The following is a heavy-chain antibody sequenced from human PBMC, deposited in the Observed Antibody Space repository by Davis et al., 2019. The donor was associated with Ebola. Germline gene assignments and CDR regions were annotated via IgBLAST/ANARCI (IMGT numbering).Heavy chain of an antibody. CDR3: ASSYGGNSVGPFDY. J-gene: IGHJ4*02. V-gene: IGHV4-59*01. Sequence: MPSETLSLTCTVSGGSISSYYWSWIRQPPGKGLEWIGYIYYSGSTTYNPSLKSRVTISIDTSKNQFSLKLSSVTAADTAVYDCASSYGGNSVGPFDYWGQGTLVTVSS. CDR1: GGSISSYY. D-gene: IGHD4-23*01. CDR2: IYYSGST.